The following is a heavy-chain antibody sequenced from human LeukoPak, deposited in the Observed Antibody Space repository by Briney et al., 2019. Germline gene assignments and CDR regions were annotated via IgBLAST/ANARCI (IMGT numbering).Heavy chain of an antibody. V-gene: IGHV4-59*12. Sequence: SETLSLTCTVSGGSFSYYYWTWIRQPPGQALEWIGYIYHTGTTNYNPSLRSRVTMSVDTSKNQFSLKLSSVTAADTAVYYCARGGTGYSYGYRSPPPRDAFDIWGQGTMVTVSS. CDR3: ARGGTGYSYGYRSPPPRDAFDI. D-gene: IGHD5-18*01. CDR2: IYHTGTT. J-gene: IGHJ3*02. CDR1: GGSFSYYY.